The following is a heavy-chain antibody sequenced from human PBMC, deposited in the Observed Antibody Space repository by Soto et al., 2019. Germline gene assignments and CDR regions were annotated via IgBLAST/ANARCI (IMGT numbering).Heavy chain of an antibody. CDR1: GYNFANYW. V-gene: IGHV5-51*01. D-gene: IGHD2-15*01. Sequence: GESLKISCEASGYNFANYWIGWVRQMPGKGLEWMGIIYPGNSSTRYSPSFQGQVTISADKSIGTAYLQWSSLKASDTAMYYCARPRYPGRGYYGMDVWGQGTTVTVSS. J-gene: IGHJ6*02. CDR2: IYPGNSST. CDR3: ARPRYPGRGYYGMDV.